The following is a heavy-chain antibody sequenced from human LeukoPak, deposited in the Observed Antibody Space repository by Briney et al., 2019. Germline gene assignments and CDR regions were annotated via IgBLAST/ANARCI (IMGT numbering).Heavy chain of an antibody. Sequence: GGSLRLSCAASKISFGSYWMSWVRQAPGKGLEWVANIKQDGSETYYVDSVKGRLIISRDNTKNSLYLQMNSLRAEDTAVYYCARTIFSRYNWNDVSYFDYWGQGTLVTVSP. CDR2: IKQDGSET. CDR1: KISFGSYW. CDR3: ARTIFSRYNWNDVSYFDY. V-gene: IGHV3-7*01. D-gene: IGHD1-1*01. J-gene: IGHJ4*02.